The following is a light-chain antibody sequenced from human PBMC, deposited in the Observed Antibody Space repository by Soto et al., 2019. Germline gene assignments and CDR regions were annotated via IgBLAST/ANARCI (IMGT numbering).Light chain of an antibody. J-gene: IGLJ2*01. Sequence: QSALTQPPSASGTPGQRVTISCSGSSSNIETNTVDWYQHLPGTAPKVLIFNNNQRPSGVPDRFSGSKSGPSASLAISGLQSEDEADYYCAVWDDSLSGMVFGGGTQLTLL. CDR1: SSNIETNT. CDR2: NNN. CDR3: AVWDDSLSGMV. V-gene: IGLV1-44*01.